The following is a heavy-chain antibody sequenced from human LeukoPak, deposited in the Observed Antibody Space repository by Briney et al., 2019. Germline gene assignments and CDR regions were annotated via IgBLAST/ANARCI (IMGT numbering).Heavy chain of an antibody. V-gene: IGHV3-23*01. CDR3: AKAAANWFDP. J-gene: IGHJ5*02. CDR2: ISRSGDNT. Sequence: GGSLRLSCAASGFTFSGYAMSWVRQAPGKGLQWVSTISRSGDNTYYADSVRGRFTISRDNSKNTLYVQMNSLRAEDSAIYYCAKAAANWFDPWGQGTLATVSS. CDR1: GFTFSGYA. D-gene: IGHD6-25*01.